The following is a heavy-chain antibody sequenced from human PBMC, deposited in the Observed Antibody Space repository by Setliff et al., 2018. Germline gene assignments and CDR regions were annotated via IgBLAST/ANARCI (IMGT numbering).Heavy chain of an antibody. J-gene: IGHJ6*03. CDR2: IYTDGST. CDR3: ARVTGFLYMDV. CDR1: GDSMSSAKYY. Sequence: PSETLSLTCTVSGDSMSSAKYYWSWIRQSAGKGLECIGRIYTDGSTKYNPPLNSRVTLSIDTSKNQFSLRLSSVTAADTAVYFCARVTGFLYMDVWGKGTTVTVSS. D-gene: IGHD3-3*01. V-gene: IGHV4-61*02.